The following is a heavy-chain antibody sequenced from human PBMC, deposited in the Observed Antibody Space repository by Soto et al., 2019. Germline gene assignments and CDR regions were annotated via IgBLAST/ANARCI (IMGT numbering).Heavy chain of an antibody. CDR1: GGSISSYY. CDR2: IYYSGST. Sequence: SETLSLTCTVSGGSISSYYWSWIRQPPGKGLEWIGYIYYSGSTNYNPSLKSRVTISVDTSKNQVSLKLSSATAADTAVYYCARDLGGWPDYWGQGTLVTVSS. V-gene: IGHV4-59*12. CDR3: ARDLGGWPDY. D-gene: IGHD2-15*01. J-gene: IGHJ4*02.